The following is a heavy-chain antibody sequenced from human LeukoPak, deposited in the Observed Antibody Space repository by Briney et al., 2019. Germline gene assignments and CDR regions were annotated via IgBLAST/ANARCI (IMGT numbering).Heavy chain of an antibody. CDR2: IFYNEGT. D-gene: IGHD2-2*01. CDR1: SGSFRTYY. V-gene: IGHV4-59*01. Sequence: SETLSLTCTVSSGSFRTYYWSWIRQPPGKGLEWIGYIFYNEGTSYNPSLKSRVTVSVDTSNNQLSLKVNSVTAADTAMYYCVKSNSRYQPWTLDIWGRGTVVTVSS. CDR3: VKSNSRYQPWTLDI. J-gene: IGHJ3*02.